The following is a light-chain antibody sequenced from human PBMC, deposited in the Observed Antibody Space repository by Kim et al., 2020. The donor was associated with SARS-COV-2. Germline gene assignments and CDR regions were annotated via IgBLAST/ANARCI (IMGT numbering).Light chain of an antibody. CDR1: NSNIGSNT. CDR2: SNN. CDR3: AAWDDSLNGWV. V-gene: IGLV1-44*01. J-gene: IGLJ3*02. Sequence: ELTQPPSASGTPGQRVTISCSGSNSNIGSNTVNWYQQLPGTAPKLLIYSNNQRPSGVPDRFSGSKSGTSASLAISGLQSEDEADYYCAAWDDSLNGWVFGGGTQLTVL.